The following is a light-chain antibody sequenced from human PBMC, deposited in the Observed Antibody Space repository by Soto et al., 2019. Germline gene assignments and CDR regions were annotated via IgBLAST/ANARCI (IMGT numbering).Light chain of an antibody. J-gene: IGKJ5*01. CDR3: QQHNRFSIT. CDR1: QSVSSN. CDR2: GAS. V-gene: IGKV3D-15*01. Sequence: EIVLTQSPGTLSLSPGERATLSCRASQSVSSNLAWYQQKPGQAPRLLIYGASTRATGIPARFSGSGSGTEFTLTINSRQAADFATYYCQQHNRFSITFGQGTRLEI.